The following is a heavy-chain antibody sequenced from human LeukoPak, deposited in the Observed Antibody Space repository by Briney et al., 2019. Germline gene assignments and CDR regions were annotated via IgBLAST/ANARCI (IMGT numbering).Heavy chain of an antibody. CDR3: ARAGYDILTGYCGAFDI. CDR1: GYSISSGYY. V-gene: IGHV4-38-2*02. Sequence: SETLSLTCIVSGYSISSGYYWGWIRQPPGKGLEWIGYMYYSGSTYYNPSLKSRVSLSVDTSKNQFSLKLSSVTAADTAVYYCARAGYDILTGYCGAFDIWGQGTMVIVSS. J-gene: IGHJ3*02. CDR2: MYYSGST. D-gene: IGHD3-9*01.